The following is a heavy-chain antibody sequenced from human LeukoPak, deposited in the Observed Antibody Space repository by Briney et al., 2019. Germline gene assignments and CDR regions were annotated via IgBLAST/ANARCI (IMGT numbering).Heavy chain of an antibody. Sequence: SGGSLRLSCAASGFTFSSYWMTWVRQAPGKGLEWVADIRQDGSEEYHVDSVKGRFTISRDNSKNSLYLQMNSLRAEDTAVYYCARLQWLRKNFDYWGQGTLLTVSS. CDR2: IRQDGSEE. J-gene: IGHJ4*02. V-gene: IGHV3-7*01. CDR3: ARLQWLRKNFDY. D-gene: IGHD5-12*01. CDR1: GFTFSSYW.